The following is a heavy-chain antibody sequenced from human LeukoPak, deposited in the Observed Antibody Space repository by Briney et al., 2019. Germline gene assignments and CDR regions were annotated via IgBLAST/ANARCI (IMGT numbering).Heavy chain of an antibody. CDR3: AKDPYDSSGGGY. D-gene: IGHD3-22*01. Sequence: GGSLRLSCAASGFTFSSYAMNWVRQAPGKGLEWVSAISGSGGSTYYADSVKGRFTISRDNSKNTLYLQMNSLRAEDTAVYYCAKDPYDSSGGGYWGQGTPVTVSS. J-gene: IGHJ4*02. V-gene: IGHV3-23*01. CDR1: GFTFSSYA. CDR2: ISGSGGST.